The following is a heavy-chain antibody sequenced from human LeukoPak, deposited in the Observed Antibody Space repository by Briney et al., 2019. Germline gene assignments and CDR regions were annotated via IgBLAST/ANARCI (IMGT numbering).Heavy chain of an antibody. Sequence: GGSLRLSCAATGFTFSSYSMNWVRQAPGKGLEWLSYISGSSIIYYADFVKGRFTISRDNAKYSLYLQMSGLRDEDTAVYYCASGNYGQFDYWGQGTLVTVSS. CDR2: ISGSSII. J-gene: IGHJ4*02. D-gene: IGHD3-10*01. CDR1: GFTFSSYS. CDR3: ASGNYGQFDY. V-gene: IGHV3-48*02.